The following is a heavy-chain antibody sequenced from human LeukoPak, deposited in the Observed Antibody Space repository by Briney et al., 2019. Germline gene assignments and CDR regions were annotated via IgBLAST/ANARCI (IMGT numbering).Heavy chain of an antibody. CDR2: INPNSGGT. CDR1: GYTFTGYY. CDR3: ARTYDQASHRGDDYFDY. D-gene: IGHD5-12*01. V-gene: IGHV1-2*02. J-gene: IGHJ4*02. Sequence: ASVKVSCKASGYTFTGYYMHWVRQAPGQGLEWMGWINPNSGGTNYAQKFQGRVTITRDTSISTAYMELSRLRSDDTAVYYCARTYDQASHRGDDYFDYWGQGTLVTVSS.